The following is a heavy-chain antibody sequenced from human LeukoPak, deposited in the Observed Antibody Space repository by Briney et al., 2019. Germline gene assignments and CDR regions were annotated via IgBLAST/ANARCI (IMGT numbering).Heavy chain of an antibody. J-gene: IGHJ4*02. CDR3: AKGGNYAHLDY. D-gene: IGHD1-7*01. CDR2: ISTSGGDT. CDR1: GFTFTDSA. V-gene: IGHV3-23*01. Sequence: PGGSLRLSCAGSGFTFTDSAMTWVRQAPGKGLEWVSAISTSGGDTIYTDSVKDRFTISRDNSENTLYLQMNSLRAEDTAIYYCAKGGNYAHLDYWGQGTLVTVSS.